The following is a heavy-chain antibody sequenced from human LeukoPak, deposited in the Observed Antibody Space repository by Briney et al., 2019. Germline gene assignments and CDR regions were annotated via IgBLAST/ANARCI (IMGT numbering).Heavy chain of an antibody. J-gene: IGHJ4*02. CDR2: ISSSSSYI. V-gene: IGHV3-21*01. D-gene: IGHD1-26*01. CDR3: ARGSLGGSPGTFDF. CDR1: GFTFSSYS. Sequence: GGSLRLSCAAAGFTFSSYSRNWGRQAPGKGLEWVSSISSSSSYIYYADSVKGRFTISRDNAKNSLYLQMNSLRAEDTAVYYCARGSLGGSPGTFDFWGQGTLVTVSS.